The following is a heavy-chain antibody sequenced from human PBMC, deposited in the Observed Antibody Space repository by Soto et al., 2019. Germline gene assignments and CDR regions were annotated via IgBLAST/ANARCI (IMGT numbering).Heavy chain of an antibody. CDR1: GVTFGDYD. CDR3: ARELALGCDDY. Sequence: AASGVTFGDYDMSWIRQAPGKGLEWVSYISSSGSTIYYADSVKGRFTISRDNAKNSLYLQMNSLRAEDTAVYYCARELALGCDDYWGQGTLVTVSS. D-gene: IGHD2-15*01. CDR2: ISSSGSTI. V-gene: IGHV3-11*01. J-gene: IGHJ4*02.